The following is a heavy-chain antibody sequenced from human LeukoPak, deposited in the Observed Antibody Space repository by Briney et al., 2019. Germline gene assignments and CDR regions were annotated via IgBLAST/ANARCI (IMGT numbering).Heavy chain of an antibody. J-gene: IGHJ3*02. Sequence: ASVKVSCKASGYTFTSYYMHWVRQAPGQGLEWMGIINPSGGSTSYAQKFQGRVTMTRDTSTSTVYMELSSLRSEDTAVYYCARDPGYYDSSGHNDAFDIWGQGTMVTVSS. D-gene: IGHD3-22*01. CDR2: INPSGGST. CDR3: ARDPGYYDSSGHNDAFDI. CDR1: GYTFTSYY. V-gene: IGHV1-46*01.